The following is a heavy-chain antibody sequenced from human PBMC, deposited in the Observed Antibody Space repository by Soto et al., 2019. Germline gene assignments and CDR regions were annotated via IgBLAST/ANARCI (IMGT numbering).Heavy chain of an antibody. V-gene: IGHV4-34*01. D-gene: IGHD1-26*01. CDR1: GGSFSGYY. J-gene: IGHJ4*02. CDR2: INHSGST. Sequence: SETLSLTCAVYGGSFSGYYWSWIRQPPGKGLECIGEINHSGSTNYNPSLKSRVTISVDTSKNQFSLKLSSVTAADTAVYYCARDSREVGATRFDCWGQGTLVTVSS. CDR3: ARDSREVGATRFDC.